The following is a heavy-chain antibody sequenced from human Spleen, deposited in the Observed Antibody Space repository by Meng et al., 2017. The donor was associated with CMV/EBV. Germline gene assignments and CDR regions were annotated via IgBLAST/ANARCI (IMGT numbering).Heavy chain of an antibody. J-gene: IGHJ4*02. V-gene: IGHV4-61*02. D-gene: IGHD6-6*01. CDR2: IYTSGST. CDR3: ARSYSSSWCFDY. Sequence: VTRPESGPGLLKLPQTLSLHCTVSGGASGRCGYYLSWIRQPAGKGLEWIGRIYTSGSTNYNPSLKSRVTMSVDTSKNQFSLKLSSVTAADTAVYYCARSYSSSWCFDYWGQGTLVTVSS. CDR1: GGASGRCGYY.